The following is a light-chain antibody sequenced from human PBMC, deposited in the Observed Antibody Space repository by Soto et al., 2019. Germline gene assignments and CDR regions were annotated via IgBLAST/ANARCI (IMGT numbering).Light chain of an antibody. CDR1: QSVSSY. Sequence: EIVVTQSPATLSLSPGERATLSCRASQSVSSYLAWYQQKPGQAPRLLISGASSRATGIPDRFSGSGSATDFTLTISRLEPEDFALYYCQQYGGSPITFGQGTRLEIK. CDR3: QQYGGSPIT. V-gene: IGKV3-20*01. CDR2: GAS. J-gene: IGKJ5*01.